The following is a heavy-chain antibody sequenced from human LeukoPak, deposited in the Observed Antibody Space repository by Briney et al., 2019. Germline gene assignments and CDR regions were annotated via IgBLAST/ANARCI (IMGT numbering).Heavy chain of an antibody. V-gene: IGHV1-69*04. Sequence: GASVKVSCKASGGTFSSYTISWVRQAPGQGLEWMGRIIPILGIANYAQKFQGRVTITADKSTSTAYMELSSLRSEDTAVYYCARDQRLILEWLSSSRYGMDVWGQGTRSPSP. J-gene: IGHJ6*02. D-gene: IGHD3-3*01. CDR2: IIPILGIA. CDR3: ARDQRLILEWLSSSRYGMDV. CDR1: GGTFSSYT.